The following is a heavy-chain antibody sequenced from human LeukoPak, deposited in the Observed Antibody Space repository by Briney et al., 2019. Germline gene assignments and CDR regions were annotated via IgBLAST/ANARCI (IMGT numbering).Heavy chain of an antibody. V-gene: IGHV4-39*01. D-gene: IGHD3-16*01. Sequence: SETLSLTCTVSGGSISGSCCYWGWIRQTPGKDLEWIGSTSYSGSIHYNPSFKSRVTVSVDTSKNQFFLNLSSVTAADTAVYYCSRTTGDSAIIAAHWGQGTLVTVSS. J-gene: IGHJ4*02. CDR3: SRTTGDSAIIAAH. CDR1: GGSISGSCCY. CDR2: TSYSGSI.